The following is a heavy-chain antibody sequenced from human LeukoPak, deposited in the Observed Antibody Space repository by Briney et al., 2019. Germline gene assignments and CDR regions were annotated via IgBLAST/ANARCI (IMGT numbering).Heavy chain of an antibody. CDR3: ARDEVVVASYGMDV. J-gene: IGHJ6*02. CDR1: GGTFSSYV. V-gene: IGHV1-69*04. CDR2: IIPILGIA. Sequence: SVKVSCKASGGTFSSYVISWVRQAPGQGLEWMGRIIPILGIANYAQKFQGRVTITADKSTSRAYMELSSLRSEDTAVYYCARDEVVVASYGMDVWGQGTTVTVSS. D-gene: IGHD2-15*01.